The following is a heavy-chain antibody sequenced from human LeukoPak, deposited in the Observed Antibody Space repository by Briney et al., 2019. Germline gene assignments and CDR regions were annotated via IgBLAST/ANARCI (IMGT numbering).Heavy chain of an antibody. V-gene: IGHV1-69*04. D-gene: IGHD3-16*02. CDR2: IIPILGIA. CDR1: GYTFTSYG. J-gene: IGHJ4*02. Sequence: VASVKVSCKASGYTFTSYGISWVRQAPGQGLEWMGRIIPILGIANYAQKFQRRVTITADKSTSTAYMELSSLRSEDTAVYYCARDRKLDVWGSYRYTKIGTFDYWGQGTLVTVSS. CDR3: ARDRKLDVWGSYRYTKIGTFDY.